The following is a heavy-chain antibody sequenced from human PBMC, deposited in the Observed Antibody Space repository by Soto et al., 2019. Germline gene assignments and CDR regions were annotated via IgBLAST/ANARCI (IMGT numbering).Heavy chain of an antibody. V-gene: IGHV1-2*04. J-gene: IGHJ4*02. CDR3: ARGMKSSGWDFDY. D-gene: IGHD6-19*01. CDR2: INPNSGGT. CDR1: GYTFTGYY. Sequence: ASVKVSCKASGYTFTGYYMHWVRQAPGQGLEWMGWINPNSGGTNYAQKFQGWVTMTRDTSISTAYMELSRLRSDDTAVYYCARGMKSSGWDFDYWGQGTLVTVSS.